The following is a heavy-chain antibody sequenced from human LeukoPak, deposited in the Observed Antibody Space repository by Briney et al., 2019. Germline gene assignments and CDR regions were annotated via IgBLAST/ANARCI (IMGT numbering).Heavy chain of an antibody. CDR2: ISSSSSTI. J-gene: IGHJ4*02. CDR1: GFTFSSYS. CDR3: ARDSGSAPYYDFWSGYYTEALYFDY. Sequence: GGSLRLSCAASGFTFSSYSMNWVRQAPGKGLEWVSYISSSSSTIYYADSVKGRFTISRDNAKNSLYLQMNSLRAEDTAVYYCARDSGSAPYYDFWSGYYTEALYFDYWGQGTLVTVSS. V-gene: IGHV3-48*01. D-gene: IGHD3-3*01.